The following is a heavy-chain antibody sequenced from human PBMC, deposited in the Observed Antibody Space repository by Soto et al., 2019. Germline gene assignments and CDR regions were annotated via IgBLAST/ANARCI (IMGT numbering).Heavy chain of an antibody. D-gene: IGHD1-1*01. CDR3: ARDVNWSVRGVWFDP. V-gene: IGHV3-74*01. CDR2: INSDGSST. Sequence: GSLRLSCAASGFTFSSYWMHWVRQAPGKGLVWVSRINSDGSSTSYADSVKGRFTISRDNAKNTLYLQMNSLRAEDTAVYYCARDVNWSVRGVWFDPWGQGTLVTVSS. J-gene: IGHJ5*02. CDR1: GFTFSSYW.